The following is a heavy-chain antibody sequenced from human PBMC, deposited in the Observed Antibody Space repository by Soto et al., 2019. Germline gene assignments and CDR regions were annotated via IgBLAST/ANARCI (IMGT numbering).Heavy chain of an antibody. CDR2: INPNSGGT. CDR1: GYTFTGYY. Sequence: ASVKVSCKASGYTFTGYYMHWVRQAPGQGLEWMGWINPNSGGTNYAQKLQGRVTMTTDTSTSTAYMELRSLRSDDTAVYYCAREGSYYYYYYMDVWGKGTTVTVSS. CDR3: AREGSYYYYYYMDV. J-gene: IGHJ6*03. V-gene: IGHV1-2*02.